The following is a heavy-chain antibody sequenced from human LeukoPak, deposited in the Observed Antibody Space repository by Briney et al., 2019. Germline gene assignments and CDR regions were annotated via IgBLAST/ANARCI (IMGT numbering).Heavy chain of an antibody. CDR2: ISEDGNNK. J-gene: IGHJ6*02. CDR3: ARDPMGSSWYSYFYYYGMDV. V-gene: IGHV3-30-3*01. CDR1: GFTFIKYA. Sequence: GGSLRLSCAASGFTFIKYAMHWVRQAPGKGLEWVAVISEDGNNKYFADSVKGRFTISRDTSNDTLFLQMNSLHTEDTAVYYCARDPMGSSWYSYFYYYGMDVWGQGTTVTVS. D-gene: IGHD6-13*01.